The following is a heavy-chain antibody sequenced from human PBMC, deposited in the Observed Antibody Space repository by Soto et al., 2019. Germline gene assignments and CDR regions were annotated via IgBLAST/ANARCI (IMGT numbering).Heavy chain of an antibody. CDR1: GFTFSSYS. D-gene: IGHD2-2*01. CDR2: ISSSSSYI. J-gene: IGHJ3*02. CDR3: ARDPRPVVPAAMGAFDI. V-gene: IGHV3-21*01. Sequence: GGSLRLSCAASGFTFSSYSMNWVRQAPGKGLEWVSSISSSSSYIYYADSVKGRFTISRDNAKNSLYLQMNSLRAEDTAVYYCARDPRPVVPAAMGAFDIWGQGTMVTVSS.